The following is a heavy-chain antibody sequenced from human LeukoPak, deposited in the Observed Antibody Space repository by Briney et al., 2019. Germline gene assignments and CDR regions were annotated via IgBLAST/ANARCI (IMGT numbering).Heavy chain of an antibody. CDR1: GYTFTSYG. J-gene: IGHJ6*02. Sequence: VASVKVSCKASGYTFTSYGISWVRQAPGQGLEWMGWISAYNGNTNYAQKLQGRVTMTTDTSTSTAYMELRSLRSDDTAVYYCARAQGFVVVVAATHYYYGMDVWGQGTTVTVSS. V-gene: IGHV1-18*01. CDR3: ARAQGFVVVVAATHYYYGMDV. CDR2: ISAYNGNT. D-gene: IGHD2-15*01.